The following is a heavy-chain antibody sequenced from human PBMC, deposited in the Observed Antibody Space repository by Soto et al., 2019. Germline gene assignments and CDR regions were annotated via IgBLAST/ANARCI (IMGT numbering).Heavy chain of an antibody. V-gene: IGHV3-74*01. J-gene: IGHJ4*02. Sequence: PGGSLRLSCAASGFTFSGNWMHWVRQAPGKGLLWVSRINPDGSNTDYADSVKGRFTISRDNAKNTPYLQMNSLRAEDTAVYYCAGGIWNDNAYWGQGTLVTVSS. CDR1: GFTFSGNW. CDR3: AGGIWNDNAY. D-gene: IGHD1-1*01. CDR2: INPDGSNT.